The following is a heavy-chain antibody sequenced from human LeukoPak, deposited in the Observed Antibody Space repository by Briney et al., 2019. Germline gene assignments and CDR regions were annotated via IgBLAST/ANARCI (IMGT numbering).Heavy chain of an antibody. V-gene: IGHV4-39*01. CDR1: GGSISSSSYY. CDR2: IYYSGST. CDR3: VARYYYYYMDV. Sequence: PSETLSLTCTVSGGSISSSSYYWGWIRQPPGKGLEWIGSIYYSGSTYYNPPLKSRVTISVDTSKNQFSLKLSSVTAADTAVYYCVARYYYYYMDVWGKGTTVTVSS. J-gene: IGHJ6*03.